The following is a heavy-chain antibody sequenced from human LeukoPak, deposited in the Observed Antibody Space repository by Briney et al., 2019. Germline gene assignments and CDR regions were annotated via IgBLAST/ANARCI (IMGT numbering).Heavy chain of an antibody. J-gene: IGHJ4*02. CDR2: INGDGSDI. D-gene: IGHD1-1*01. Sequence: GGSLRLSCAASGFTFRNYWMHWVRQAPGKGLVWVSRINGDGSDISYADFVKGRFTISRDNAKNTLSLQMDSLTDDDTALYSCPGGFGHNWSPFENWGQGTLVAVSS. CDR3: PGGFGHNWSPFEN. CDR1: GFTFRNYW. V-gene: IGHV3-74*01.